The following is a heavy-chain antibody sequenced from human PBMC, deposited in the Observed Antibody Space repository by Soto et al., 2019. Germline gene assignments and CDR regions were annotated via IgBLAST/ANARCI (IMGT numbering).Heavy chain of an antibody. D-gene: IGHD6-13*01. J-gene: IGHJ4*02. CDR1: GYTFTSYY. V-gene: IGHV1-46*01. CDR3: ARVVASSWYSARFDY. CDR2: FNPGAGSA. Sequence: QVQLVQSGAEVMKPGASVNVSCKASGYTFTSYYVHWVRQAPGQGLEWMGVFNPGAGSASYAEEFQGGVTMTSDTSTSTVYMDLSSLRSEDTAVYYCARVVASSWYSARFDYWGQGTLVTVSS.